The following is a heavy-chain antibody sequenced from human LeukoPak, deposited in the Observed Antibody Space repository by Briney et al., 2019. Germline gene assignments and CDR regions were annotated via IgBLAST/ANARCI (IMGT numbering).Heavy chain of an antibody. CDR2: IYSGGST. CDR3: ARHAPYYYYYMDV. CDR1: GFTVSSNY. V-gene: IGHV3-53*01. J-gene: IGHJ6*03. D-gene: IGHD2-2*01. Sequence: GGSLRLSCAASGFTVSSNYMSWVRQAPGKGLEWVSVIYSGGSTYYADSVKGQFTISRDNSKNTLYLQMNSLRAEDTAVYYCARHAPYYYYYMDVWGKGTTVTISS.